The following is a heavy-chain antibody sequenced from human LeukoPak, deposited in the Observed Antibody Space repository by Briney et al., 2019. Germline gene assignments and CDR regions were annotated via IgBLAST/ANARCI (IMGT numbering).Heavy chain of an antibody. D-gene: IGHD3-10*01. Sequence: SETLSLTCTVSGGSISSYYWSWIRQPPGKGLEWIGYIYYSGSNNSNPSLKGRVTISVDTSKNQFSLKLSSVTAADTAVYYCARGRDYYGSGSYPYYYYMDVWGKGTTVTVSS. J-gene: IGHJ6*03. CDR1: GGSISSYY. CDR2: IYYSGSN. V-gene: IGHV4-59*01. CDR3: ARGRDYYGSGSYPYYYYMDV.